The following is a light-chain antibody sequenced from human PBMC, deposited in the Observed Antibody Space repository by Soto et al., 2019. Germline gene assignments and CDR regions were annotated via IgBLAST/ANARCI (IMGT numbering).Light chain of an antibody. CDR2: DAS. CDR1: QSVSSY. CDR3: QQSSNLIT. J-gene: IGKJ5*01. Sequence: EIVLTQSPATLSLSPMEIATLSFRASQSVSSYLAWYQQKPGQAPRLLIYDASNRATGIPARFSGSGSGTDFTLTISSLETEDFAVYYCQQSSNLITFGQGTRLEIK. V-gene: IGKV3-11*01.